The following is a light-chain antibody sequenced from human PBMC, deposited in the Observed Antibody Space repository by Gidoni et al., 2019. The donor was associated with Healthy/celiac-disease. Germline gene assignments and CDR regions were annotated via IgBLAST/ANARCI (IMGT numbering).Light chain of an antibody. CDR2: DVS. CDR3: SSYTSSSTLV. J-gene: IGLJ2*01. Sequence: QSALTQPASVSAPPGQSITISCTGTSSDVGGYNYVSWYQQHPGKAPKLMIYDVSNRPSGVSNRFSGSKSGNTASLTISGLQAEDEADYYCSSYTSSSTLVFGGGTKLTVL. V-gene: IGLV2-14*03. CDR1: SSDVGGYNY.